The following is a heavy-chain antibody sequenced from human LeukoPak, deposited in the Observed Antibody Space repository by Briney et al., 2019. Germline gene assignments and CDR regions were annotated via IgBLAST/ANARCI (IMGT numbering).Heavy chain of an antibody. CDR3: ASLRSSVFYYYYMDV. V-gene: IGHV4-61*02. D-gene: IGHD3-16*02. CDR1: GDSISSGDYY. Sequence: SQTLSLTCTVSGDSISSGDYYWSWIRQPAEKGLEWIGRIYTSGSTNYNPSLKSRVTISVDTSKNQFSLKLSSVTAADTAVYYCASLRSSVFYYYYMDVWGKGTTVTVSS. CDR2: IYTSGST. J-gene: IGHJ6*03.